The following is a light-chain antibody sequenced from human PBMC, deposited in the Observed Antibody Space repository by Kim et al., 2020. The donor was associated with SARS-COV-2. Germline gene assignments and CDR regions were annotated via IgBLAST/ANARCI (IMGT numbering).Light chain of an antibody. CDR2: GKN. V-gene: IGLV3-19*01. Sequence: SSELTQDPAVSVALGQTVRITCQGDSLRSYYASWYQQKQGQAPVLVIYGKNNRPSGIPDRFSGSSSGNTASLTITGAQAEDEADYYCNSRDSSGNHLVFGTGNKVTV. CDR3: NSRDSSGNHLV. J-gene: IGLJ1*01. CDR1: SLRSYY.